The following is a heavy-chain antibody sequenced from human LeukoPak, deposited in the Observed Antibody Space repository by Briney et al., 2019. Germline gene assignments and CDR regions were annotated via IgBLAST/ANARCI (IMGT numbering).Heavy chain of an antibody. J-gene: IGHJ4*02. D-gene: IGHD3-22*01. CDR3: ARAYYDSSGLGFDY. CDR2: INPNSGGT. V-gene: IGHV1-2*06. CDR1: GYTFTDYY. Sequence: ASVKVSCKASGYTFTDYYIHWVRQAPGQGLEWMGRINPNSGGTNYAQKFQGRVTMTRGTSISTACMELSRLRSDDTAVYYCARAYYDSSGLGFDYWGQGTLVTVSS.